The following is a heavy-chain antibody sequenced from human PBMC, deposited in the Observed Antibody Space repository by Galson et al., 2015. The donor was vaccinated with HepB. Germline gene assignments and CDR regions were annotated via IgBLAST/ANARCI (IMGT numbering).Heavy chain of an antibody. CDR1: GFTFSSYG. CDR3: ARGGCSSTSCAYYYYYYYMDV. CDR2: INSDGSST. D-gene: IGHD2-2*01. J-gene: IGHJ6*03. V-gene: IGHV3-74*01. Sequence: SLRLSCAASGFTFSSYGMHWVRQAPGKGLVWVSRINSDGSSTSYADSVKGRFTISRDNAKNTLYLQMNSLRAEDTAVYYCARGGCSSTSCAYYYYYYYMDVWGKGTTVTVSS.